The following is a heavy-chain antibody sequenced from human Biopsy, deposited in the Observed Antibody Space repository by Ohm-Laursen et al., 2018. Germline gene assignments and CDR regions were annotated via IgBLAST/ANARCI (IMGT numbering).Heavy chain of an antibody. CDR3: ARGPHSGSHSCFDY. D-gene: IGHD1-26*01. CDR2: IIPMFGTA. CDR1: GGTFINYA. Sequence: SSVKVSRKAYGGTFINYAISWVRQAPGQGLEWMGGIIPMFGTANYAQMFQGRVTISADESTSTSYMELSSLTTEDTAIYYCARGPHSGSHSCFDYWGRGTLVTVSS. J-gene: IGHJ4*02. V-gene: IGHV1-69*01.